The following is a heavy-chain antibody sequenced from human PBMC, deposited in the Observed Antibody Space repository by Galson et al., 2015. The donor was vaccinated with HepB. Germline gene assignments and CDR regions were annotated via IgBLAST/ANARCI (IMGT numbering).Heavy chain of an antibody. CDR3: AKRVSDGGWFDP. J-gene: IGHJ5*02. CDR2: TSDSGDST. D-gene: IGHD5/OR15-5a*01. CDR1: GFTFSSYV. V-gene: IGHV3-23*01. Sequence: SLRLSCAASGFTFSSYVMTWLRQAPGKGLEWVSATSDSGDSTYYADSVKGRFTISRDNSKNTLYLQMNSLRAEDTAVYYCAKRVSDGGWFDPWGQGTLVTVSA.